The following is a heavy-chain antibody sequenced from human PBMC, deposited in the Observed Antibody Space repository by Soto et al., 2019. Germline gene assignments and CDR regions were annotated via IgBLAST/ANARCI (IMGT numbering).Heavy chain of an antibody. CDR1: GCSISSYY. J-gene: IGHJ4*02. CDR2: IYYSGST. V-gene: IGHV4-59*01. CDR3: ARVYGDYLDF. D-gene: IGHD4-17*01. Sequence: SETLSLTCTVSGCSISSYYWSWIRQPPGKGLEWIGYIYYSGSTNYNPSLKSRVTISVDTSKNQFSLKLSSVTAADTAVYYCARVYGDYLDFWGQGTLVTVSS.